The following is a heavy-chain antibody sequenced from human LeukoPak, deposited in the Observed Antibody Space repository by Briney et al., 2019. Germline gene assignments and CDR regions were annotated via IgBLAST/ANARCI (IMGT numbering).Heavy chain of an antibody. CDR2: ISSSGSTI. Sequence: GGSLRLSCAASGFTFSSYEMNWVRQAPGKGLEWVSYISSSGSTIYYADSVKGRFTISRDNAKNSLYLQMNSLRAEDTAVYYCARARTSYYYDSSGYWWDAFDIWGQGTMVTVSS. CDR1: GFTFSSYE. CDR3: ARARTSYYYDSSGYWWDAFDI. J-gene: IGHJ3*02. D-gene: IGHD3-22*01. V-gene: IGHV3-48*03.